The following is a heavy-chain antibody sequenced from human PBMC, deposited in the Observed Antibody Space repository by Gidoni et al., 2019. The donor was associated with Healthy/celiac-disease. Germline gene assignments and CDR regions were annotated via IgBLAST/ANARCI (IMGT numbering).Heavy chain of an antibody. CDR2: IIPIVGTA. CDR3: ARGPRGHVPWSHDAFDI. D-gene: IGHD1-1*01. Sequence: QVQLVQSGAEVKKPGSSVKVSCKASGGTFSSSAISWVRQAPGQGLEWMGGIIPIVGTANYAQKFQGRGTITADKSTSTAYMELSSLRSEDTAVYYCARGPRGHVPWSHDAFDIWGQGTMVTVSS. CDR1: GGTFSSSA. V-gene: IGHV1-69*06. J-gene: IGHJ3*02.